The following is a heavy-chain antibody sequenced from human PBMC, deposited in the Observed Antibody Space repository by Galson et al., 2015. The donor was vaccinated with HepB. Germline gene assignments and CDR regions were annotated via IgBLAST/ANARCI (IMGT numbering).Heavy chain of an antibody. V-gene: IGHV3-30*03. CDR2: ISNDGRAQ. Sequence: SLRLSCATSGFTFRNYGMQWVRQAPGKGLEWVAVISNDGRAQFYADSVKGRFTNSRDNSKNTPDLQMRSLRPEDTALYYCVHEFCTNGVCDNFNYWGQGTLVTVSS. CDR1: GFTFRNYG. D-gene: IGHD2-8*01. J-gene: IGHJ4*02. CDR3: VHEFCTNGVCDNFNY.